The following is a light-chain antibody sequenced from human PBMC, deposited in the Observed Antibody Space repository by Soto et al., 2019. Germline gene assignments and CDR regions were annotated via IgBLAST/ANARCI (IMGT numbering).Light chain of an antibody. CDR1: QYVSGH. CDR3: HQYHYWWT. Sequence: EIVLTQSPGTLSLSPGERVTLSCRASQYVSGHFAWYQQRPGQAPRLIISGVSTRATGVPARFSGSGSGTEFTLTINSLQSEDFAVYYCHQYHYWWTFGQGTKVDNK. CDR2: GVS. J-gene: IGKJ1*01. V-gene: IGKV3-15*01.